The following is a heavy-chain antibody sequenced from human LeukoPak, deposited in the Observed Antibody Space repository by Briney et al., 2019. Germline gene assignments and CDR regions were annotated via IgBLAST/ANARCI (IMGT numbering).Heavy chain of an antibody. Sequence: PSETLSLTCTVSGDSISSGDYYWSWFRQPAGKGLEWIGRIYTSGSTNYNPSLKSRVSLSVDTSGNQFSLKLSSLTAADTAVYYCARLSIAEYYFDYWGQGTLVTVSS. D-gene: IGHD6-6*01. V-gene: IGHV4-61*02. CDR1: GDSISSGDYY. CDR2: IYTSGST. CDR3: ARLSIAEYYFDY. J-gene: IGHJ4*02.